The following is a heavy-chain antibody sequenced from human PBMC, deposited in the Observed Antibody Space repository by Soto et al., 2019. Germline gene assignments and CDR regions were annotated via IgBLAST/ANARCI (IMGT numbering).Heavy chain of an antibody. Sequence: EVQLLESGGGLVQPGGSLRLSCAASGFTFSRYAMTWFRQAPGKGLEWVSAISGSGTNRYYADSVKGRFTISRDNSKNTLYLQMNSLRAEDTAVYYCSKDRVDYGDYRGLDYWGQGTMVTVSS. J-gene: IGHJ4*02. V-gene: IGHV3-23*01. CDR2: ISGSGTNR. CDR1: GFTFSRYA. D-gene: IGHD4-17*01. CDR3: SKDRVDYGDYRGLDY.